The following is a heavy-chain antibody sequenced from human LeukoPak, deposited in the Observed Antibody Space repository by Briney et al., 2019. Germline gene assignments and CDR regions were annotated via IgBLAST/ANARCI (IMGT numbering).Heavy chain of an antibody. V-gene: IGHV3-30*04. J-gene: IGHJ4*02. CDR1: GFTFSNYA. Sequence: GGSLRLTCVVSGFTFSNYAMHWVRQAPGQAPGKGLEWVAVMSYDGSHEYYADSVKGRFTISRDNPKSTLYLQMNSLRPEDTAVYYCARAFGGSYSSTVDYWGQGTLVTVSS. D-gene: IGHD1-26*01. CDR2: MSYDGSHE. CDR3: ARAFGGSYSSTVDY.